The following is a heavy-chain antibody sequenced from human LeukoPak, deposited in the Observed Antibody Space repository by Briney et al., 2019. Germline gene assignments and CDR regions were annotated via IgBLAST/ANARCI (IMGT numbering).Heavy chain of an antibody. J-gene: IGHJ5*02. CDR2: INPNSGGT. V-gene: IGHV1-2*06. Sequence: GASVKVSCKASGYTFTGYYMHWVRQAPGQGREWMGRINPNSGGTNYAQKFQGSVIMTRDTSISTAYMELSRLRSDDTAVYYCAREVKLHRWFDPWGQGTLVTVSS. CDR3: AREVKLHRWFDP. CDR1: GYTFTGYY. D-gene: IGHD1-7*01.